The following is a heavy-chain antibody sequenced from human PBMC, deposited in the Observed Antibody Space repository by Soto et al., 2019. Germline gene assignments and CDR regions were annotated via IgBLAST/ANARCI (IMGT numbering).Heavy chain of an antibody. CDR2: IIPIFGTA. Sequence: SVKVSCEASGGTFSSYAISWVRQAPGQGLEWMGGIIPIFGTANYAQKFQGRVTITADESTSTAYMELSSLRSEDTAVYYCARDNGDSSGYYSSQHWGQGTLVTVSS. V-gene: IGHV1-69*13. D-gene: IGHD3-22*01. CDR3: ARDNGDSSGYYSSQH. J-gene: IGHJ1*01. CDR1: GGTFSSYA.